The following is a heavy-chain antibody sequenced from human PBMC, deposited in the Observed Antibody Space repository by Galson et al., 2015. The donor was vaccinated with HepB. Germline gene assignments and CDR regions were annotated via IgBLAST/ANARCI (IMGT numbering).Heavy chain of an antibody. CDR2: IYSGGST. V-gene: IGHV3-53*01. CDR1: GFTVSSNY. Sequence: SLRLSCAASGFTVSSNYMSWVRQAPGKGLEWVSVIYSGGSTYYADSVKGRFTISRDNSKNTLYLQMNGLRAEDTAVYYCAGYDILRVYYGMDVWGQGTTVTVSS. D-gene: IGHD3-9*01. J-gene: IGHJ6*02. CDR3: AGYDILRVYYGMDV.